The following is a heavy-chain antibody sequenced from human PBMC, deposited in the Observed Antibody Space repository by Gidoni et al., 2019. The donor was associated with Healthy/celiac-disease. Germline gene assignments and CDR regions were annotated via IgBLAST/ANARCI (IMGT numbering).Heavy chain of an antibody. CDR3: ARGRMTTAQGWFDP. CDR2: IYHSGST. Sequence: QVQLQESGPGLVKPSETLSLTCAVSGYSISSGYYWGWIRQPPGKGLEWIGSIYHSGSTYYNPSLKSRVTISVDTSKNQFSLKLSSVTAADTAVYYCARGRMTTAQGWFDPWGQGTLVTVSS. J-gene: IGHJ5*02. D-gene: IGHD4-4*01. V-gene: IGHV4-38-2*01. CDR1: GYSISSGYY.